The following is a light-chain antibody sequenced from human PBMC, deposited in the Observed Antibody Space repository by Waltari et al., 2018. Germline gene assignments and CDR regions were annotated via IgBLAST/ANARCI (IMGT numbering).Light chain of an antibody. CDR1: SSTIGANT. V-gene: IGLV1-44*01. CDR2: SND. Sequence: QSVLTQPPSASGPPGQRVPISCSGRSSTIGANTVHWFQHLPGTAPKLLIYSNDQRPSGVPDRFSGSKSGTSASLAISGLRSEDEAFYFCAAWDDSLNGLWVFGGGTKLTVL. CDR3: AAWDDSLNGLWV. J-gene: IGLJ3*02.